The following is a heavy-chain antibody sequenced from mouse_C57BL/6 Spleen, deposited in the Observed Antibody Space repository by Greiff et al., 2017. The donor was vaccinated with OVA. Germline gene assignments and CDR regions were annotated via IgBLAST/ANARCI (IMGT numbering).Heavy chain of an antibody. D-gene: IGHD1-2*01. CDR3: ARQSYYGSYYFDY. V-gene: IGHV5-6*01. Sequence: EVMLVESGGDLVKPGGSLKLSCAASGFTFSSYGMSWVRQTPDKRLEWVATISSGGSYTYYPDSVKGRFTISRDNAKNTLYLQMSSLKSEDTAMYYCARQSYYGSYYFDYWGQGTTLTVSS. CDR1: GFTFSSYG. J-gene: IGHJ2*01. CDR2: ISSGGSYT.